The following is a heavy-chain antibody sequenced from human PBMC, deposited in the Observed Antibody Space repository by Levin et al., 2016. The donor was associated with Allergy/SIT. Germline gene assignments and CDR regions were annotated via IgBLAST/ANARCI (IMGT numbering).Heavy chain of an antibody. D-gene: IGHD1-26*01. CDR2: IYHSGST. CDR3: ASPLVGATTDYYYGMDV. V-gene: IGHV4-4*02. J-gene: IGHJ6*02. Sequence: WIRQPPGKGLEWIGEIYHSGSTNYNPSLKSRVTISVDKSKNQFSLKLSSVTAADTAVYYCASPLVGATTDYYYGMDVWGQGTTVTVSS.